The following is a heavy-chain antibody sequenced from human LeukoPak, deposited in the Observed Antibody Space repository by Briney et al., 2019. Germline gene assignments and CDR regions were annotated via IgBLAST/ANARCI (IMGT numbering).Heavy chain of an antibody. CDR3: ARDSPRTGGTDY. Sequence: GGSLRLSCAASGFTFSSNSMNWVRQAPGKGLEWGSSISSSSSYIYYADSVKGRFTISRDNAKNSLYLQMNSLRAEDTAVYYCARDSPRTGGTDYWGQGTLVTVSS. CDR2: ISSSSSYI. D-gene: IGHD1-1*01. J-gene: IGHJ4*02. CDR1: GFTFSSNS. V-gene: IGHV3-21*01.